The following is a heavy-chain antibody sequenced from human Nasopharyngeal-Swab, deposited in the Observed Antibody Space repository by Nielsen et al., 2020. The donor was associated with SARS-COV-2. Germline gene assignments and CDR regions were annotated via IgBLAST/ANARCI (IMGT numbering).Heavy chain of an antibody. Sequence: WVRQAPGQGLEWMGGIIPIFGTANYAQKFQGRVTITADESTSTAYMELSSPRSEDTAVYYCASGTYYDFWSGYYRNPNNPHYYYYYGMDVWGQGTTVTVSS. V-gene: IGHV1-69*01. D-gene: IGHD3-3*01. CDR2: IIPIFGTA. CDR3: ASGTYYDFWSGYYRNPNNPHYYYYYGMDV. J-gene: IGHJ6*02.